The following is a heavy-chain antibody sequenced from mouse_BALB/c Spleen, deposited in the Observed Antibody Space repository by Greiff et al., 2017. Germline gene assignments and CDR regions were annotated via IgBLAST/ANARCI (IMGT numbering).Heavy chain of an antibody. CDR1: GYSITSDYA. J-gene: IGHJ3*01. Sequence: EVQRVESGPGLVKPSQSLSLTCTVTGYSITSDYAWNWIRQFPGNKLEWMGYISYSGSTSYNPSLKSRISITRDTSKNQFFLQLNSVTTEDTATYYCARRTFYYYGSRAWFAYWGQGTLVTVSA. CDR2: ISYSGST. D-gene: IGHD1-1*01. CDR3: ARRTFYYYGSRAWFAY. V-gene: IGHV3-2*02.